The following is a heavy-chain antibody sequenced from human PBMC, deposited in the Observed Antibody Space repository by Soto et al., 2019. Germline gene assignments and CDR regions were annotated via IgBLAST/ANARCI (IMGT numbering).Heavy chain of an antibody. CDR2: IFWSDDK. J-gene: IGHJ4*02. Sequence: ESGPTLVNPTQTLTLTCTFSGFSLSTSGVGVGWIRQPPGKALEWLALIFWSDDKRYSPSLKSRLTITKDTSKNQVVLTMSNLDPVDTATYYCARRPESGTWYYLDYWGQGTLVTVSS. D-gene: IGHD1-26*01. CDR1: GFSLSTSGVG. V-gene: IGHV2-5*01. CDR3: ARRPESGTWYYLDY.